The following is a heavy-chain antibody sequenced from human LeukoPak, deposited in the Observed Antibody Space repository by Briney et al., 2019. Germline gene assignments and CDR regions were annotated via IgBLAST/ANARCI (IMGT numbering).Heavy chain of an antibody. CDR1: GGSISSYY. Sequence: PSETLSLTCIVSGGSISSYYWSWIRQPPGKGLEWIGHIYYSGTTSYNPSLKCRVTISVDTSKNQFSLKLSSVTAADTAVYYCARYTSSYYGMDVWGQGTTVTVSS. J-gene: IGHJ6*02. CDR3: ARYTSSYYGMDV. V-gene: IGHV4-59*01. CDR2: IYYSGTT. D-gene: IGHD6-6*01.